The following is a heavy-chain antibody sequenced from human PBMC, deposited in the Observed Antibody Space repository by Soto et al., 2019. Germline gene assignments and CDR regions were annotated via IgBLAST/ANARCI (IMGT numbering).Heavy chain of an antibody. CDR1: GFTFDDYA. J-gene: IGHJ3*02. V-gene: IGHV3-9*01. CDR3: AKLIVATLRGAFDI. Sequence: EVQLVESGGGLVQPGRSLRLSCAASGFTFDDYAMHWVRQAPGKGLEWVSGISWNSGSIGYADSVKGRFTISRDNAKNSLYLQMNSLRAEDTALYYCAKLIVATLRGAFDIWGQGTMVTVSS. CDR2: ISWNSGSI. D-gene: IGHD5-12*01.